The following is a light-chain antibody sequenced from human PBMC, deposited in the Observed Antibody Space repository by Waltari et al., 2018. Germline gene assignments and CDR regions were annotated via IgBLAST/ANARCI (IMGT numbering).Light chain of an antibody. V-gene: IGLV1-47*01. Sequence: QSVLTQLPSASGTPGQGVTISCSGSSSNIGDNYVYWYKQFPGTSPKLLIHRNNQRPSGVPDRFSGSKSGTSAFLVISGLRSEDEADYHCATWDDSLSGWVFGGGTKVTVL. CDR2: RNN. CDR3: ATWDDSLSGWV. J-gene: IGLJ3*02. CDR1: SSNIGDNY.